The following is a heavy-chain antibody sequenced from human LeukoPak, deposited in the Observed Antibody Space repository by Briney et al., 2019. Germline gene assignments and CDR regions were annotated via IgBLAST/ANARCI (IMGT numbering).Heavy chain of an antibody. D-gene: IGHD4-17*01. CDR3: TTTTTVTTGFDY. Sequence: EGSLRLSCAGSGFTFSNAWMNWVRQAPGKGLEWVGRIKSKTDGGTTDYAAPVKGRFSISRDDSKNTLYLQMNSLKTEDTAVYYCTTTTTVTTGFDYWGQGTLVTVSS. V-gene: IGHV3-15*07. J-gene: IGHJ4*02. CDR2: IKSKTDGGTT. CDR1: GFTFSNAW.